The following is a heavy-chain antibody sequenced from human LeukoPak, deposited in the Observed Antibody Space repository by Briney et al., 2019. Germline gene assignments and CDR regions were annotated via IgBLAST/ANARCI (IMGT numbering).Heavy chain of an antibody. J-gene: IGHJ3*02. D-gene: IGHD6-19*01. CDR3: ARDRRAGIDAFDI. V-gene: IGHV3-23*01. CDR2: ISGSGGST. Sequence: GGSLRLSCAASGFTFSSYAMSWVRQAPGKGLEWVSAISGSGGSTYYADSVKGRFTISRDNSKNTLYLQMNSLRAEDTAVYYCARDRRAGIDAFDIWGQGTMVTVSS. CDR1: GFTFSSYA.